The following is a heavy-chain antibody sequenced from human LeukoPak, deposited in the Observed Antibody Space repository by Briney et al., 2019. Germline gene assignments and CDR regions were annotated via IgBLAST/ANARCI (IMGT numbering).Heavy chain of an antibody. J-gene: IGHJ3*02. CDR1: GGSISTSAYY. D-gene: IGHD2-15*01. Sequence: SETLSLTCIVSGGSISTSAYYWGWIRQPPGEGLQWIGSIYYSGNTYYNSSLKSRVTISVDTSTSQFSLRLSSVTAADTAVYYCARSLSHSNDGFNIWGQGTMVTVSS. CDR2: IYYSGNT. V-gene: IGHV4-39*01. CDR3: ARSLSHSNDGFNI.